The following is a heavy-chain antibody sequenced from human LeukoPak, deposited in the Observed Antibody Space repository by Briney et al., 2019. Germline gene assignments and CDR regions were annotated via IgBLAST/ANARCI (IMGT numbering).Heavy chain of an antibody. D-gene: IGHD3-22*01. CDR1: GFTFSSYN. CDR2: VSNSRSYI. V-gene: IGHV3-21*01. J-gene: IGHJ3*02. Sequence: GGSLRLSCAASGFTFSSYNMNWVRQAPGKGLEWVSSVSNSRSYIYYADSVKGRFTISRDNAKNSLYLQMNSLRAEDTAVYFCARDPNYFDTSGYYRSHYAFDIWGQGTMVTVFS. CDR3: ARDPNYFDTSGYYRSHYAFDI.